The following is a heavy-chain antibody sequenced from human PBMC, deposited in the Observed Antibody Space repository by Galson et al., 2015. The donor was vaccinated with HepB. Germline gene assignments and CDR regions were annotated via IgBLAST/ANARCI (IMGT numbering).Heavy chain of an antibody. CDR1: GFTFRNYA. V-gene: IGHV3-23*01. CDR3: AKDGSGAGPAAGWGGCNDY. J-gene: IGHJ4*02. D-gene: IGHD6-25*01. Sequence: SLRLSCAASGFTFRNYAMTWVRQAPGKGLEWVSSINANGISTYYADSVKGRFTISRDNSKNTLYLQMNTLRGVDTAVYFCAKDGSGAGPAAGWGGCNDYWGQGTLVTVSS. CDR2: INANGIST.